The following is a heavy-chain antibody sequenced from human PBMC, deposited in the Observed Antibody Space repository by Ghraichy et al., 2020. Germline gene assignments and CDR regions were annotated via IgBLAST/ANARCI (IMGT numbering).Heavy chain of an antibody. CDR2: IHYRGNT. V-gene: IGHV4-59*01. Sequence: SETLSLTCTVSGDSIISSYWSWIRQSPGKGLEWIGYIHYRGNTYYNPSLKSRVTMSVAMSKNQFSLELSSVIAADTAVYYCARAYFDSSGYYSGGEVELDSCGQGTLVTVSS. CDR1: GDSIISSY. D-gene: IGHD3-22*01. CDR3: ARAYFDSSGYYSGGEVELDS. J-gene: IGHJ4*02.